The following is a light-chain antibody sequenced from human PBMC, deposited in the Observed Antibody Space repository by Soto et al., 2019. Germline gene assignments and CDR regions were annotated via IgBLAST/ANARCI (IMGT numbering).Light chain of an antibody. CDR2: EVS. CDR1: YSDVGSYNY. J-gene: IGLJ3*02. V-gene: IGLV2-14*01. CDR3: GSYTDSASPWV. Sequence: QSALTQPAFVSGSPGQSITISCTGTYSDVGSYNYVSWFQQHPGKAPQLIIYEVSNRPLGISNRFSASKSGNTASLTISGLQAEDEADYYCGSYTDSASPWVFGGGTKLTVL.